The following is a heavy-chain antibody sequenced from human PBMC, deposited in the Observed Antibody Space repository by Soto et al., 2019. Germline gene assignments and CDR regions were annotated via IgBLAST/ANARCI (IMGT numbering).Heavy chain of an antibody. CDR3: ARDNGSGSLEYYYYYYMDV. V-gene: IGHV3-48*01. CDR2: ISSSSSTI. CDR1: GFTFSSYS. J-gene: IGHJ6*03. D-gene: IGHD3-10*01. Sequence: EVQLVESGGGLVQPGGSLRLSCAASGFTFSSYSMNWVHQAPGKGLEWVSYISSSSSTIYYADSVKGRFTISRDNAKNSLYLQMNSLRAEDTAVYYCARDNGSGSLEYYYYYYMDVWGKGTTVTVSS.